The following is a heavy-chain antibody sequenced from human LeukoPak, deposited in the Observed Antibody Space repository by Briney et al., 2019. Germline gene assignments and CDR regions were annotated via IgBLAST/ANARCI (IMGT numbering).Heavy chain of an antibody. D-gene: IGHD3-3*01. J-gene: IGHJ4*02. CDR1: GFIFSSYS. V-gene: IGHV3-64*02. CDR3: ARKDLWSGYSY. Sequence: PGGSLRLSYAASGFIFSSYSMHWVRQAPGKGLEYVSAISSNGGSTYYADSVEGRFTISRDNSKNTLYLQMGSLRAEDMAVYYCARKDLWSGYSYWGQGTLVTVSS. CDR2: ISSNGGST.